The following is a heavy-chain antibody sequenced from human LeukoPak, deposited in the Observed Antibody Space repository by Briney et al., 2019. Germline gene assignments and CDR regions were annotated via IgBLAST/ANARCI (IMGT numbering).Heavy chain of an antibody. Sequence: ASVKVSCKASGYTFTGYYMHWVRQAPGQGLEWRGWINPNSGGTNYAQKFQGRVTMTRDTSISTAYMELSRLRSDDRAVYYCARDPYCSSTSCYTTNWFDPWGQGTLVTVSS. V-gene: IGHV1-2*02. CDR1: GYTFTGYY. CDR3: ARDPYCSSTSCYTTNWFDP. CDR2: INPNSGGT. J-gene: IGHJ5*02. D-gene: IGHD2-2*02.